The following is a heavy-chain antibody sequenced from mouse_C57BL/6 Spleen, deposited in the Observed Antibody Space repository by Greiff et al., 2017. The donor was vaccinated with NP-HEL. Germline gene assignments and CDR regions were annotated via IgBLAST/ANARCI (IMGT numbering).Heavy chain of an antibody. CDR2: IDPSDSYT. CDR3: ARYGSSYWYFDV. J-gene: IGHJ1*03. V-gene: IGHV1-69*01. D-gene: IGHD1-1*01. Sequence: QVQLQQPGAELVMPGASVKLSCKASGYTFTSYWMHLVKQRPGQGLEWIGEIDPSDSYTNYNQKFKGKSTLTVDKSPSTAYMQLSSLTSEDSAVYYCARYGSSYWYFDVWGTGTTVTVSS. CDR1: GYTFTSYW.